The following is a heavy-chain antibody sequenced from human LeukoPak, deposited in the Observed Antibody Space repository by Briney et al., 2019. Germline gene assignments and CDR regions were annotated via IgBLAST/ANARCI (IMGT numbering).Heavy chain of an antibody. CDR2: ISDSGGGT. D-gene: IGHD3-16*01. CDR3: AKVGVGWVAFEY. Sequence: GGSLRLSCAASGFTFSNFAMSWVRQAPGRGLQWVSAISDSGGGTFYADSVKGRFTISRDNSKNTLYLQMNSLRAEDTAVYYCAKVGVGWVAFEYWGQGTLVTVSS. V-gene: IGHV3-23*01. J-gene: IGHJ4*02. CDR1: GFTFSNFA.